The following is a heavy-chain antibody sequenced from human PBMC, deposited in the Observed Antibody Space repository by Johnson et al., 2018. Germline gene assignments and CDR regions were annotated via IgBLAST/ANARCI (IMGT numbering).Heavy chain of an antibody. J-gene: IGHJ3*02. CDR1: GGSISSSSYY. V-gene: IGHV4-39*01. CDR3: ARQWGGDIRADKEEDAFDI. D-gene: IGHD2-15*01. Sequence: QVQLQESGPGLVKPSETLSLTCTVSGGSISSSSYYWGWIRQPPGKGLEWIGSIYSSGSTYYNPSLKSRVPISVDPSKNRFSLKLSSVTAADTAVYSCARQWGGDIRADKEEDAFDIWGQGTMVTVSS. CDR2: IYSSGST.